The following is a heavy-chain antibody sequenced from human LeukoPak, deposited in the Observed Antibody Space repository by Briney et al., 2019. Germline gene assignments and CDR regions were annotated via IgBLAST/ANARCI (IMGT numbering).Heavy chain of an antibody. CDR1: GFTFSSYG. D-gene: IGHD6-13*01. J-gene: IGHJ6*04. Sequence: GGSLRLSCAASGFTFSSYGMSWVRQAPGEGLEWVSSISSTGGSTYYADSVKGRFTISRDNSKSTLYLQMNSLRAEDTAVYYCAGNGYTSSPGYVWGKGTTVTVSS. V-gene: IGHV3-23*01. CDR3: AGNGYTSSPGYV. CDR2: ISSTGGST.